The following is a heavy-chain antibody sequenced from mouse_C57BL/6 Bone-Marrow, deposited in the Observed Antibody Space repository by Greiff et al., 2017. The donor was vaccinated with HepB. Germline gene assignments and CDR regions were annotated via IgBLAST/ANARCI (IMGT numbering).Heavy chain of an antibody. D-gene: IGHD1-1*01. CDR1: GFTFSSYG. J-gene: IGHJ2*01. CDR3: ARQNYYGSSYNY. V-gene: IGHV5-6*02. CDR2: ISSGGSYT. Sequence: DVKLVESGGDLVKPGGSLKLSFAASGFTFSSYGMSWVRQTPDKRLEWVATISSGGSYTYYPDSVKGRFTISRDNAKNTLYLQMSSLKSEDTAMYYCARQNYYGSSYNYWGQGTTLTVSS.